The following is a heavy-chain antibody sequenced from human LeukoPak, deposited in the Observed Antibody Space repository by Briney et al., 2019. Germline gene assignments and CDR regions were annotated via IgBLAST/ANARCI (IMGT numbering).Heavy chain of an antibody. J-gene: IGHJ3*02. CDR1: GGSISSSSYY. V-gene: IGHV4-39*01. D-gene: IGHD2/OR15-2a*01. CDR2: IYYSGRT. CDR3: ARHNKAFDI. Sequence: PSETLSLTCSVSGGSISSSSYYWGWIRQPPGKGLEWIGSIYYSGRTYYNPSLKSRVTISVDTSKSQFSLKLSPVTAADTAVYYCARHNKAFDIWGQGTMVTVSS.